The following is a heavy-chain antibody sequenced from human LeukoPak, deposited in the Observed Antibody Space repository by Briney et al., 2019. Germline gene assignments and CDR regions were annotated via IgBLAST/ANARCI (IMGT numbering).Heavy chain of an antibody. D-gene: IGHD6-13*01. V-gene: IGHV3-7*05. CDR1: GFTISNYW. CDR2: IKQDGSEK. Sequence: PGGSLRLSCAASGFTISNYWMSWVRQAPGKGLEWVANIKQDGSEKYYVDSVKGRFTISRDNAKSSLYLQMNSLRAEDTAVYYCARSRYSSSPPGYWGQGTLVTVSS. J-gene: IGHJ4*02. CDR3: ARSRYSSSPPGY.